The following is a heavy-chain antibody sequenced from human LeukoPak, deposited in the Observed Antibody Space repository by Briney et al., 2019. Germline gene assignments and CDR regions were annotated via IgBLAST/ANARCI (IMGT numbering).Heavy chain of an antibody. CDR1: GFTFDDYA. V-gene: IGHV3-9*01. CDR2: ISWDGDII. CDR3: AKGRRYYSPFDY. Sequence: PGGSLRLSCAASGFTFDDYAMHWVRQAPGKGLEWVSGISWDGDIIGYAGSEKGRFTISRDNAKNSLYLQMNSLRAEDTALYFCAKGRRYYSPFDYWGQGTLVTVSS. J-gene: IGHJ4*02. D-gene: IGHD2-15*01.